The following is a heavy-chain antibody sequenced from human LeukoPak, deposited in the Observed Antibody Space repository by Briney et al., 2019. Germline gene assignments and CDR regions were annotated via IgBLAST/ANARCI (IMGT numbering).Heavy chain of an antibody. V-gene: IGHV3-7*01. J-gene: IGHJ4*02. Sequence: GGSLRLSCTASGFTFSGFWMSWVRQAPGKGLEWVANIKQDGSVKHYVDSEKGRFTVSRDNAKNSLYLQTNSLRVEDTAVYYCARLWGDVTIFDYWGQGTLVTVSS. CDR2: IKQDGSVK. D-gene: IGHD3-10*01. CDR3: ARLWGDVTIFDY. CDR1: GFTFSGFW.